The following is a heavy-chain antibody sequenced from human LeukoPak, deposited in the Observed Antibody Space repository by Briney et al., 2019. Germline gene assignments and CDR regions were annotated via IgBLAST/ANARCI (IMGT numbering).Heavy chain of an antibody. Sequence: ASVKVSCKASGYTFTGYYMHWVRQAPGQGLEWMGWINPNSGGTNYAQKFQGRVTMTRDTSISIAYMELSRLRSDDTAVYYCARAPLGRDAFDIWGQGTMVTVSS. V-gene: IGHV1-2*02. CDR2: INPNSGGT. D-gene: IGHD7-27*01. CDR3: ARAPLGRDAFDI. CDR1: GYTFTGYY. J-gene: IGHJ3*02.